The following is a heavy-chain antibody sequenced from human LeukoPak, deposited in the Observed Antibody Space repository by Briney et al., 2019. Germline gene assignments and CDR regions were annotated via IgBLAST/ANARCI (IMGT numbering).Heavy chain of an antibody. Sequence: GGSLRLSCAASGFTFNTYGMLWVRQAPGQGPEWVALIRYDGSNKYYADSVKGRFTISRDNSKNTLYLQMNSLRVEDTAMYYCAKAGTQQWLLFVGVYWGQGALVTVSS. CDR3: AKAGTQQWLLFVGVY. D-gene: IGHD6-19*01. CDR1: GFTFNTYG. CDR2: IRYDGSNK. J-gene: IGHJ4*02. V-gene: IGHV3-30*02.